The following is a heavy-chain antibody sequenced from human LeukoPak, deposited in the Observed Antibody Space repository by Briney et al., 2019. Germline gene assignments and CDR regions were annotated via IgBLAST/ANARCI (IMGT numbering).Heavy chain of an antibody. D-gene: IGHD6-25*01. CDR1: GFTFSDYY. Sequence: GGSLRLSCAASGFTFSDYYLTWIRQAPGKGLEWVSYISSSTHYTNYADSVKGRFTISRDNAKNSLYLQMNSLRAEDTAVYYCARDPETWQAAWGQGTLVTVSS. CDR2: ISSSTHYT. CDR3: ARDPETWQAA. V-gene: IGHV3-11*05. J-gene: IGHJ4*02.